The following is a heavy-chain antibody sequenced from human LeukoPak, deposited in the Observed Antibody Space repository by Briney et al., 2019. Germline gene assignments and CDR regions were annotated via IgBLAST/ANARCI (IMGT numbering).Heavy chain of an antibody. V-gene: IGHV3-21*01. J-gene: IGHJ4*02. CDR1: GFTFSSYS. D-gene: IGHD6-13*01. CDR3: AKDRRALYSIAAAGTFDY. Sequence: GGSLRLSCAASGFTFSSYSMNWVRQAPGKGLEWVSSISSSSSYIYYADSVKGRFTISRDNSKNTLYLQMNSLRAEDTAVYYCAKDRRALYSIAAAGTFDYWGQGTLVTVSS. CDR2: ISSSSSYI.